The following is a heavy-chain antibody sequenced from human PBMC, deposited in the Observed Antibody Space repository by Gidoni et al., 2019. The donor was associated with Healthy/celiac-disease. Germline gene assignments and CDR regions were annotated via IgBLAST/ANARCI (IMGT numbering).Heavy chain of an antibody. CDR2: ISSSSSYI. D-gene: IGHD6-13*01. Sequence: GRQAPGKGLEWVSSISSSSSYIYYADSVKGRFTISRDNAKNSLYLQMNSLRAADTAVYYCARDGRIAAAGRGQGIFDYWGQGTLVTVSS. CDR3: ARDGRIAAAGRGQGIFDY. J-gene: IGHJ4*02. V-gene: IGHV3-21*01.